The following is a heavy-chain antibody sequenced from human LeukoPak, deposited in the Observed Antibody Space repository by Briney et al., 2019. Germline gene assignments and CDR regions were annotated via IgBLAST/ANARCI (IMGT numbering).Heavy chain of an antibody. V-gene: IGHV4-34*01. J-gene: IGHJ4*02. D-gene: IGHD2-2*01. Sequence: SETLSLTCAAYGGSFSGYYWSWIRQPPGKGLEWIGEINHSGSTNYNPSLKSRVTISVDTSKNQFSLKLNSVTAADTAVYYCARGSRRDIVVVPARGSVPDYWGQGTLVTVSS. CDR2: INHSGST. CDR1: GGSFSGYY. CDR3: ARGSRRDIVVVPARGSVPDY.